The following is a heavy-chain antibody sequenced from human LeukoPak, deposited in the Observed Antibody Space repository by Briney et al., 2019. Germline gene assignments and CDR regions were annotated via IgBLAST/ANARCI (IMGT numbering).Heavy chain of an antibody. J-gene: IGHJ6*03. CDR3: ARGEDTTWNYYYYYMDV. V-gene: IGHV4-4*07. Sequence: SETLSLTCTVSGGSISSYYWSWIRQPAGKGLEWIGRIYTSGSTNYNPSLKSRVTMSVDTSKNQFSLKLSSVTAADTAVYYCARGEDTTWNYYYYYMDVWGKGTTVTVSS. D-gene: IGHD1-26*01. CDR1: GGSISSYY. CDR2: IYTSGST.